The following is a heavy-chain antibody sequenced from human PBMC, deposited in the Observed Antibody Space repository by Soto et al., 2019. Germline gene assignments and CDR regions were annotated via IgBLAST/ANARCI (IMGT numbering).Heavy chain of an antibody. Sequence: SETLSLTCTVSGGSISSYYWSWIRQPPGKGLEWIGYIYYSGSTNYNPSLKSRVTISVDTSKNQFSLKLSSVTAADTAVYYCARLGGRGVSVNWFDPWGQGTLVTVSS. D-gene: IGHD1-26*01. CDR3: ARLGGRGVSVNWFDP. CDR2: IYYSGST. CDR1: GGSISSYY. J-gene: IGHJ5*02. V-gene: IGHV4-59*08.